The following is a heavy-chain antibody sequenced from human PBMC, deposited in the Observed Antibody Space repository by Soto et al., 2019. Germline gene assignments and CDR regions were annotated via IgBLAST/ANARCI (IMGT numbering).Heavy chain of an antibody. Sequence: GGSLRLSCAASGFTFSSYAMSWVRQAPGKGLEWVSAISGSGGSTYYADSVKGRFTISRDNSKNTLYLQMNSPRAEDTAVYYSAKRRGDYLIGAFDIWGQGTMVTVSS. V-gene: IGHV3-23*01. CDR3: AKRRGDYLIGAFDI. J-gene: IGHJ3*02. D-gene: IGHD4-17*01. CDR1: GFTFSSYA. CDR2: ISGSGGST.